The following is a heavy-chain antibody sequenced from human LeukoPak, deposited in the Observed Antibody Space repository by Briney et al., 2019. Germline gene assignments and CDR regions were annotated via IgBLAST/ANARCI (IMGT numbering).Heavy chain of an antibody. D-gene: IGHD6-19*01. V-gene: IGHV4-59*01. J-gene: IGHJ4*02. CDR1: GGSISSYY. CDR2: IYYSGST. Sequence: KPSETLSLTCTVSGGSISSYYWSWIRQPPGKGLEWNGYIYYSGSTNYNPSLKSRVTISVDTSKNQFSLKLSSVTAADTAVYYCARDRSGYSSGWYHLGYWGQGTLVSVSS. CDR3: ARDRSGYSSGWYHLGY.